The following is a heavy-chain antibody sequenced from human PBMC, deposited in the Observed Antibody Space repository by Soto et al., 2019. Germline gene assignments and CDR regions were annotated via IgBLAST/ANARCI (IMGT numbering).Heavy chain of an antibody. J-gene: IGHJ3*02. CDR2: IYYSGST. CDR3: ARDVTTLSDAFDI. Sequence: SETLSLTCTVSGGSISSGGHYWSWIRQHPGKGLEWIGYIYYSGSTYYNPSLKSRVTISVDTSKNQFSLKLSSVTAADTAVYYCARDVTTLSDAFDIWGQGTMVTVSS. CDR1: GGSISSGGHY. V-gene: IGHV4-31*03. D-gene: IGHD4-17*01.